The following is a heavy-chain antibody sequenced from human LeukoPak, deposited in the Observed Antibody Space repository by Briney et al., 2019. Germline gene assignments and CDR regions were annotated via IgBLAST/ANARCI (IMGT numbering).Heavy chain of an antibody. J-gene: IGHJ4*02. CDR2: NAYDGSDE. V-gene: IGHV3-30*04. CDR1: GFTFGSFG. Sequence: GGPLRLSCVAYGFTFGSFGMHWVRQATGKGLDWVAVNAYDGSDENYADSVKGRFTISRDNFKNTLYLQMNSLGPEDTAMYYCARDVMAVAGTLGFDCWGQGALVTVSS. D-gene: IGHD6-19*01. CDR3: ARDVMAVAGTLGFDC.